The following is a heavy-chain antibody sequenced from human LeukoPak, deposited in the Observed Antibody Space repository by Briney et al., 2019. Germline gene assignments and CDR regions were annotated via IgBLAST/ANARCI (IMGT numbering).Heavy chain of an antibody. J-gene: IGHJ4*02. Sequence: GGSLRLSCAASGFTFSSYAMSWVRQAPGKGLEWVSAISGSGGSTYYADSVKGRFTISRDNSKNTLYLQMNSLRAEDTAVYYCAKDPQDYYDSSGYWGFWGQGTLVTVSS. V-gene: IGHV3-23*01. CDR3: AKDPQDYYDSSGYWGF. D-gene: IGHD3-22*01. CDR1: GFTFSSYA. CDR2: ISGSGGST.